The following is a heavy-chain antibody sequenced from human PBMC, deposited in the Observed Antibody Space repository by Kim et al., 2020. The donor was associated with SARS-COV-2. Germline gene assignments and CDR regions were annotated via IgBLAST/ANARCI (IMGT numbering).Heavy chain of an antibody. D-gene: IGHD6-6*01. V-gene: IGHV3-30*18. CDR2: ISYDGSNK. CDR1: GFTFSSYG. CDR3: AKDKYSSSSGARDSP. Sequence: GGSLRLSCAASGFTFSSYGMHWVRQAPGKGLEWVAVISYDGSNKYYADSVKGRFTISRDNSKNTLYLQMNSLRAEDTAVYYCAKDKYSSSSGARDSPWGQGTLVTVSS. J-gene: IGHJ5*02.